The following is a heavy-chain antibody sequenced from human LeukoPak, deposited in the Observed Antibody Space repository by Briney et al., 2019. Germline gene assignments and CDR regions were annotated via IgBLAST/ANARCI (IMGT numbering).Heavy chain of an antibody. CDR2: IYYSGST. V-gene: IGHV4-39*01. CDR1: GGSISSNSYY. D-gene: IGHD2-15*01. J-gene: IGHJ5*02. Sequence: PSETLSLTCTVSGGSISSNSYYWGWIRQSPGKGLEWIESIYYSGSTYYKPSLKSRLTISVDTSKNHFSLKLSSVTATDTAVYYCARHRCSGGSCYPMNWFDPWGQGTLVTVSS. CDR3: ARHRCSGGSCYPMNWFDP.